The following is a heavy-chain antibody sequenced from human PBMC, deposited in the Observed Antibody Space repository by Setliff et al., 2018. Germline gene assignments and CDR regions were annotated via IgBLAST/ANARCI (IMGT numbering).Heavy chain of an antibody. J-gene: IGHJ5*02. D-gene: IGHD3-10*01. CDR1: GFTFSSYA. CDR3: AKNGFGVVALGVNNWFDP. V-gene: IGHV3-23*01. Sequence: TGGSLRLSCAASGFTFSSYAMTWVRQAPGKGLEWVSAISGSGDATYYADSVKGRFTISRDNSKITLYLQMNSLRAEDTAVYYCAKNGFGVVALGVNNWFDPWGQGTLVTVSS. CDR2: ISGSGDAT.